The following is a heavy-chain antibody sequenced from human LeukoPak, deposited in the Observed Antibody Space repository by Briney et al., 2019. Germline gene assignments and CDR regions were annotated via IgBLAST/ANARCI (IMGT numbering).Heavy chain of an antibody. J-gene: IGHJ4*02. V-gene: IGHV3-23*01. Sequence: GGSLRLSCAASGFTFSRFTMNWVRQAPGKGLEWVSAISGSGGSTYYADSVKGRFTISRDNSKNTLYLQMSSLRAEDTAVYYCAKDGFRDYDSSGYDYWGQGTLVTVSS. CDR1: GFTFSRFT. CDR2: ISGSGGST. D-gene: IGHD3-22*01. CDR3: AKDGFRDYDSSGYDY.